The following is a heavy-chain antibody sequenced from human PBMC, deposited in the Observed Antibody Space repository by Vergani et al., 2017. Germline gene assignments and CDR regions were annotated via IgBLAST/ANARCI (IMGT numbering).Heavy chain of an antibody. V-gene: IGHV5-51*01. J-gene: IGHJ4*02. Sequence: EVALVQSGPEMRKPGESLKISCKGSEYSFGNYWIGWVRQMPGKGLEWMGIIYHADSDTRYSPSFQGLVTISADKSISTAYLQWDSLKASDTALYYCARHTTYTDSWGQGTLVTVSS. CDR1: EYSFGNYW. CDR2: IYHADSDT. CDR3: ARHTTYTDS. D-gene: IGHD1-1*01.